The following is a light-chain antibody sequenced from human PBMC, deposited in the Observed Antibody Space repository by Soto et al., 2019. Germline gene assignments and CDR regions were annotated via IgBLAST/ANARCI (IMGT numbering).Light chain of an antibody. CDR1: SSNIGAGYD. V-gene: IGLV1-40*01. J-gene: IGLJ2*01. Sequence: QSVLTQPPSVSGAPGQRVTFSCTGTSSNIGAGYDVHWYQQLPGTVPKLLIYGNTNRPSGVPDRFSASKSGTSASLVITGLQAEDEADYYCSSYTTSTSFILFGGGTKLTVL. CDR3: SSYTTSTSFIL. CDR2: GNT.